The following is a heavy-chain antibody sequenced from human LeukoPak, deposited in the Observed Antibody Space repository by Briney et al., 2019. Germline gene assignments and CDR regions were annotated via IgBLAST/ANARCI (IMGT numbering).Heavy chain of an antibody. V-gene: IGHV1-69*05. CDR1: GGTFSSYA. D-gene: IGHD2-15*01. CDR3: ARDGCSGGSCYSFAFDY. CDR2: IIPIFGTA. Sequence: PVKVSCKASGGTFSSYAISWVRQAPGQGLEWMGRIIPIFGTANYAQKFQGRVTITTDESTSTAYMELSSLRSEDTAVYYCARDGCSGGSCYSFAFDYWGQGTLVTVSS. J-gene: IGHJ4*02.